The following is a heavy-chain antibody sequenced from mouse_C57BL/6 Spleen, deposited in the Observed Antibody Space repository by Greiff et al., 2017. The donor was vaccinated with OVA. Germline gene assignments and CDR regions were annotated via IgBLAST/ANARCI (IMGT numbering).Heavy chain of an antibody. CDR1: GFTFSDYG. CDR3: ARPNYYGSSIYAMDY. D-gene: IGHD1-1*01. J-gene: IGHJ4*01. Sequence: EVQLVESGGGLVKPGGSLKLSCAASGFTFSDYGMHWVRQAPEKGLEWVAYISSGSSTIYYADTVQGRFTISRDNAKNTLFLQMTSLRSEDTAMYYCARPNYYGSSIYAMDYWGQGTSVTVSS. V-gene: IGHV5-17*01. CDR2: ISSGSSTI.